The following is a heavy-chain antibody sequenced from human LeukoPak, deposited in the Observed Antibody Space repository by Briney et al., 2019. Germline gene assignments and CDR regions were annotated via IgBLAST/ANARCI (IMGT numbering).Heavy chain of an antibody. V-gene: IGHV3-64D*06. D-gene: IGHD3-22*01. Sequence: GGSLRLSCSASGFTFSSYSMHWVRQAPGRGLEYVAAISGNGVGTYYADFVKGRVTISRDNSKNTLYLQMSSLRADDTAVYYCAKRMTYHYDRWGQGTLVTVSS. J-gene: IGHJ4*02. CDR3: AKRMTYHYDR. CDR2: ISGNGVGT. CDR1: GFTFSSYS.